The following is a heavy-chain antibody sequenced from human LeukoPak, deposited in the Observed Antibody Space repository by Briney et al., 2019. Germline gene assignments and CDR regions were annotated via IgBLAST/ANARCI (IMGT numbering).Heavy chain of an antibody. V-gene: IGHV3-30*02. J-gene: IGHJ4*02. D-gene: IGHD5-12*01. CDR2: IRYDGSNK. CDR3: AKGIRGYSGLDFDY. CDR1: GFTFSSYA. Sequence: PGGFLRLSCAASGFTFSSYAMHLVRQAPGKGLELVAFIRYDGSNKYYADSVKGRFTISRDNSKNTLYLQMNSLRAEDTAVYYCAKGIRGYSGLDFDYWGQGTLVTVSS.